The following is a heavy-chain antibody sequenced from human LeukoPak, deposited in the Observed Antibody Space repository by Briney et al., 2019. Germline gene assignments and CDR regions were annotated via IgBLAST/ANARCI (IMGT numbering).Heavy chain of an antibody. CDR1: GFTFSSYS. J-gene: IGHJ4*02. Sequence: GGSLRLSCAASGFTFSSYSMNWVRQAPGEGLEWVGFIRSTTYGGTTEYAASVRGRFTISRDDSKSIAYLQMNSLKTEDTAVYYCTKDQTPFYWGQGTLVTVSS. V-gene: IGHV3-49*04. CDR2: IRSTTYGGTT. CDR3: TKDQTPFY.